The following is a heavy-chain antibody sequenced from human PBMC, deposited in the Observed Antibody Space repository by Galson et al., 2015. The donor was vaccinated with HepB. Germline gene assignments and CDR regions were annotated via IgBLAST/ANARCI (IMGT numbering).Heavy chain of an antibody. J-gene: IGHJ4*02. D-gene: IGHD4-23*01. V-gene: IGHV3-53*01. CDR2: TYRGGGST. CDR1: GFTVSSNH. CDR3: ARSRDSGGKADF. Sequence: SLRLSCAASGFTVSSNHMSWVRQAPGKGLEWVSVTYRGGGSTYYADSVKGRFTISRDNFKNTLYLQMNSLRAGDTAVYYCARSRDSGGKADFWGQGTLVTVSS.